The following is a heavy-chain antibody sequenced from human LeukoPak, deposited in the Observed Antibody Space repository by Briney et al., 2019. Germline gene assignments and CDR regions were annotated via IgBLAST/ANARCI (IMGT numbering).Heavy chain of an antibody. CDR2: ISSSSSYI. J-gene: IGHJ3*02. Sequence: GGSLRLSCAASGFTFSSYSMNWVRQAPGKGLEWVSSISSSSSYIYYADSVKGRFTISRDNAKNSLYLQMNSQRAEDTAVYYCARGGPLDASGSDAFDIWGQGTMVTVSS. CDR1: GFTFSSYS. D-gene: IGHD6-19*01. CDR3: ARGGPLDASGSDAFDI. V-gene: IGHV3-21*01.